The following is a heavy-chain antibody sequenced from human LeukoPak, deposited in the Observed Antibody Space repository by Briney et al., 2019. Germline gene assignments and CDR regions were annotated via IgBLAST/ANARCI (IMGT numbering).Heavy chain of an antibody. CDR1: GFTFSNYA. J-gene: IGHJ5*02. V-gene: IGHV3-23*01. CDR3: ANSNWFDP. CDR2: LGGGGIDT. Sequence: GGSLRLSCAASGFTFSNYAMSWVRQAPGKGLEWVSTLGGGGIDTYYADSVKGRFNISRDNPKNTLYLQMNSLRAEDTAVYYCANSNWFDPWGQGTLVTVSS.